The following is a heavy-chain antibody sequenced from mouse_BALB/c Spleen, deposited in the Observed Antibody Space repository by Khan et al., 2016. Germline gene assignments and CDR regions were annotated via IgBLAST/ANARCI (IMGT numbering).Heavy chain of an antibody. CDR2: IDPETGGT. J-gene: IGHJ2*01. CDR3: QDFDY. CDR1: GYTFTDYE. Sequence: QVQLQQSGAELVRPGASVTLSCKASGYTFTDYEMHWVKQTPVHGLEWIGAIDPETGGTAYNQKFKGKATLTADKSSSTAYMELRSLTSEDSAVYYCQDFDYWGQGTTLTVSS. V-gene: IGHV1-15*01.